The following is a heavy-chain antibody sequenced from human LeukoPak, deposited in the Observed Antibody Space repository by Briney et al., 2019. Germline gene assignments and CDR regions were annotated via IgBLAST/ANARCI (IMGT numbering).Heavy chain of an antibody. J-gene: IGHJ3*02. V-gene: IGHV3-74*01. CDR3: ARGTDDIDI. CDR2: INSEGTTA. Sequence: QPGGSLRLSCAASGFTFRSYWMHWVRQAPGKGLVWVSRINSEGTTANYADSVKGRFSISRLNAKETLYLQMNSLRVEDTAVYYCARGTDDIDIWGQGTLVTVSS. D-gene: IGHD3-9*01. CDR1: GFTFRSYW.